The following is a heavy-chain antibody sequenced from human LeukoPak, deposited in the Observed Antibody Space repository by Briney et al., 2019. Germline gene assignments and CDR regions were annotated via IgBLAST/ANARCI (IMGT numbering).Heavy chain of an antibody. CDR1: GFTFSDYY. Sequence: SVRLSCAASGFTFSDYYMSWIRQAAAKGLAGVSYISSSSSYTNYADSLKGRFTISRDHAKNSLYLQMNSLKAEDPALHYCARVSLKNYYDSSGYGWNSFDIWGQGTMVTVSS. D-gene: IGHD3-22*01. J-gene: IGHJ3*02. CDR3: ARVSLKNYYDSSGYGWNSFDI. V-gene: IGHV3-11*05. CDR2: ISSSSSYT.